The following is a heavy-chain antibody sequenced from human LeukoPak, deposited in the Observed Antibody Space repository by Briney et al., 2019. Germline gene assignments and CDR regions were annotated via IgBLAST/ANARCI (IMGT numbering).Heavy chain of an antibody. CDR1: GFTFSDYY. D-gene: IGHD2-2*01. Sequence: GGSLRLACAAAGFTFSDYYMSWIRQAPGEGLEWGSYIISSSRYTNYADSVKGRFTISRDNAKNSLCLQMNSLRAEDTAVYYCARAIGYCSSTSCYSEYSQHWGQGTLVTVSS. CDR3: ARAIGYCSSTSCYSEYSQH. CDR2: IISSSRYT. J-gene: IGHJ1*01. V-gene: IGHV3-11*05.